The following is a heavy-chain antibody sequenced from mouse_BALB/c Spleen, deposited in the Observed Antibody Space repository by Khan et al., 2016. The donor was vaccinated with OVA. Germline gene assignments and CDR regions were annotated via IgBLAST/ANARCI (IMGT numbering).Heavy chain of an antibody. D-gene: IGHD2-10*01. CDR1: GFSLTDYG. J-gene: IGHJ4*01. V-gene: IGHV2-6-5*01. CDR2: IWGGGST. CDR3: AKPFYAHYFAMDY. Sequence: QVQLKQSGPGLVAPSQSLSITCTVSGFSLTDYGVSWIRQPPGKGLEWLGVIWGGGSTYYNSALKSRLSISKDNSKSQVFLKMNSLQTDATAMYYCAKPFYAHYFAMDYWGQGTSVTVAS.